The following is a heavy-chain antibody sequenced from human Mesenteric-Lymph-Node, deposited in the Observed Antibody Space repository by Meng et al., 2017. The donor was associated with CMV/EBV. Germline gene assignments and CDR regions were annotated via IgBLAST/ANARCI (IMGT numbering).Heavy chain of an antibody. CDR2: IRYDGSNK. J-gene: IGHJ3*02. CDR1: GFTFSSYS. Sequence: GESLKISCAASGFTFSSYSMNWVRQAPGKGLEWVAFIRYDGSNKYYADSVKGRFTISRDNSKNTLYLQMNSLRAEDTAVYYCPLAFLDAFDIWGQGTMVTVSS. D-gene: IGHD3-3*02. CDR3: PLAFLDAFDI. V-gene: IGHV3-30*02.